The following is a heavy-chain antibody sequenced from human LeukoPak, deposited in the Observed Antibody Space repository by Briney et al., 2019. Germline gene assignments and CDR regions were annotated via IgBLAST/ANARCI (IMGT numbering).Heavy chain of an antibody. D-gene: IGHD3-22*01. J-gene: IGHJ2*01. CDR2: IYHTGST. CDR3: ARERLGNSGYSPNWYFDL. Sequence: SETLPLTCTVSGDSIISSDYYWGWIRQSPGLGLEWIGSIYHTGSTYYNPSLKSRITKSVDTSKNQFSLKLTSVTAADTAVYYCARERLGNSGYSPNWYFDLWGRGTVVIVSS. CDR1: GDSIISSDYY. V-gene: IGHV4-39*07.